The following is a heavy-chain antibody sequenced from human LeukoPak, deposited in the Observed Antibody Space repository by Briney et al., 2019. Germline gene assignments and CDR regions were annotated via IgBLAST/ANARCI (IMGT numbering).Heavy chain of an antibody. CDR1: GFTFSSYG. V-gene: IGHV3-48*03. CDR2: ISSSGSTI. CDR3: ASRRTAYCDGDCPEGY. D-gene: IGHD2-21*02. J-gene: IGHJ4*02. Sequence: GGSLRLSCAASGFTFSSYGMNWVRQAPGKGLEWVSYISSSGSTIYYADSVKGRFTISRDNAKNSLNSLRAEDTAVYYCASRRTAYCDGDCPEGYWGQGILVTVSS.